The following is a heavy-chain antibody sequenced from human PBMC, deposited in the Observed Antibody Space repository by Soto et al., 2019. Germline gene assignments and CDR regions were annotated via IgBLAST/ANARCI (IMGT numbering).Heavy chain of an antibody. D-gene: IGHD5-12*01. CDR3: AAGGGLPRYS. J-gene: IGHJ4*02. Sequence: QLQLQESGAGLVKPSQTLSLTCAVSGGSISSGGYSWSWIRQPPGKGLEWIGYIYHSGSTYYNPSLKSRVNISVXXSKNQFSLKLSSVXXADTAVYYCAAGGGLPRYSWGQGTLVTVSS. CDR1: GGSISSGGYS. V-gene: IGHV4-30-2*01. CDR2: IYHSGST.